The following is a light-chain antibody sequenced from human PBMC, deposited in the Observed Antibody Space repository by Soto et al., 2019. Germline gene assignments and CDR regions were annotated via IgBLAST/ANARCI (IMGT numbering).Light chain of an antibody. V-gene: IGKV2-28*01. CDR1: QSLLLSSGNNY. J-gene: IGKJ4*01. Sequence: DIVLTQSPLSLPVTPGESASISCKASQSLLLSSGNNYLDWYLQKPGQSPQLLIYLGSTRASGVAARFSGSGACGYFTLKISTVEAEDVGVYYSAQALRIVTVGGRPKVDIK. CDR3: AQALRIVT. CDR2: LGS.